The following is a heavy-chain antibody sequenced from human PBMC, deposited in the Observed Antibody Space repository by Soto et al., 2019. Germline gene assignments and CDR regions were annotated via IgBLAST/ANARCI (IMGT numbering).Heavy chain of an antibody. CDR3: AITPVVPAADYYYGMDV. J-gene: IGHJ6*02. CDR2: IDPSDSYT. CDR1: GYSFTSYW. V-gene: IGHV5-10-1*01. Sequence: ESLKISCKGSGYSFTSYWISWVRQMPGKGLEWMGRIDPSDSYTNYSPSFQGHVTISADKSISTAYLQWSSLKASDTAMYYCAITPVVPAADYYYGMDVWGQGTTVTVSS. D-gene: IGHD2-2*01.